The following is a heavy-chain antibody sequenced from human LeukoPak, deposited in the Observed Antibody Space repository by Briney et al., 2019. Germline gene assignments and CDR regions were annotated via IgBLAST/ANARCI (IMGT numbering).Heavy chain of an antibody. J-gene: IGHJ4*02. V-gene: IGHV3-48*02. CDR3: ATDESWGFDY. CDR1: GFTFSSYS. Sequence: GGSLRLSCAASGFTFSSYSLNWVRQAPGKGLEWISYITITSSTIKYADSVKGRFTISRDNAKNSLYLQINSLRDEDTAVYYCATDESWGFDYWGQGALVTVSS. D-gene: IGHD7-27*01. CDR2: ITITSSTI.